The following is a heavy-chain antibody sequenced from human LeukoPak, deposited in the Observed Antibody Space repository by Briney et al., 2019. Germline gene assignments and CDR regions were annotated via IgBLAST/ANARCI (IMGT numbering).Heavy chain of an antibody. CDR2: VNWNSDTK. CDR3: ASRPSPYYYDSSGFYYMDV. J-gene: IGHJ6*03. Sequence: PGRSLRLSCVGSGFAFHNYAMHWVRRPPGKGLEWISAVNWNSDTKAYADSVKGRFTISRDNAKNSLYLQMNSLRAEDTAVYYCASRPSPYYYDSSGFYYMDVWGKGTTVTVSS. CDR1: GFAFHNYA. D-gene: IGHD3-22*01. V-gene: IGHV3-9*01.